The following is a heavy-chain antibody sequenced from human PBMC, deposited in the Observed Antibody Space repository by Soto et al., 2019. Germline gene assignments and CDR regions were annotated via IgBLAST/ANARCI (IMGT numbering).Heavy chain of an antibody. Sequence: GASVKVSCKASGYTFTSYGISWVRQAPGQGLEWMGWISAYNGNTNYAQKLQGRVTMTTDTSTSTAYMELRSLRSDDTAVYYCAREDDFWSGENWFDPRGQGTLVTVS. CDR3: AREDDFWSGENWFDP. V-gene: IGHV1-18*01. J-gene: IGHJ5*02. D-gene: IGHD3-3*01. CDR1: GYTFTSYG. CDR2: ISAYNGNT.